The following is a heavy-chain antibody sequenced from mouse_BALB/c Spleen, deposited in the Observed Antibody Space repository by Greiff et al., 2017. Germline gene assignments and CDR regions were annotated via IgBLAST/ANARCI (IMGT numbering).Heavy chain of an antibody. CDR3: ARGSMITTWFAY. J-gene: IGHJ3*01. Sequence: EVKLMESGGGLVKPGGSLKLSCAASGFTFSSYAMSWVRQTPEKRLEWVASISSGGSTYYPDSVKGRFTISRDNARNILYLQMSSLRSEDTAMYYCARGSMITTWFAYWGQGTLVTVSA. CDR2: ISSGGST. D-gene: IGHD2-4*01. V-gene: IGHV5-6-5*01. CDR1: GFTFSSYA.